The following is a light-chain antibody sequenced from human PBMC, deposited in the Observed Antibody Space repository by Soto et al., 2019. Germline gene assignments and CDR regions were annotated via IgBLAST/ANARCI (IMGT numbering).Light chain of an antibody. CDR2: ATS. Sequence: EIVMTQSPATLSVSPGERATLSCRASHRVSSYLAWYQQKPGQAPRLLIYATSTRATGIPARFSGSGSGTEFTLTISSLQSEDVAGYYCQQYNNWPLTFGGGTKVELK. CDR1: HRVSSY. CDR3: QQYNNWPLT. V-gene: IGKV3-15*01. J-gene: IGKJ4*01.